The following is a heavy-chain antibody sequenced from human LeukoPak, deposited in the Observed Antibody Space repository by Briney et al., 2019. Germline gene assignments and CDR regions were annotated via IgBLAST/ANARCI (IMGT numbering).Heavy chain of an antibody. D-gene: IGHD3-10*02. V-gene: IGHV3-30*18. CDR3: AELGITMIGGV. Sequence: GGSLRLSCAASGFTFSSYGMHWVRQAPGKGLEWVAVISYDGSNINYAESVKGRFTISRDNSKNTLYLQMNSLRAEDTAVYYCAELGITMIGGVWGKGTTVTISS. CDR2: ISYDGSNI. J-gene: IGHJ6*04. CDR1: GFTFSSYG.